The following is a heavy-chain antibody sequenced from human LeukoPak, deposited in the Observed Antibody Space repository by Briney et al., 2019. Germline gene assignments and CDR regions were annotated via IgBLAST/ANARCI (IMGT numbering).Heavy chain of an antibody. CDR3: ARESTAPLGGEPRAFDI. J-gene: IGHJ3*02. V-gene: IGHV1-18*01. CDR1: GGTVTSYA. D-gene: IGHD5/OR15-5a*01. CDR2: ISAYNGNT. Sequence: ASGKVSCKASGGTVTSYAISWVRQAPGQGREGMGGISAYNGNTNYAQKLQGRVTMTTDTSTSTAYMELRSLRSDDTAVYYCARESTAPLGGEPRAFDIWGQGTMVTVSS.